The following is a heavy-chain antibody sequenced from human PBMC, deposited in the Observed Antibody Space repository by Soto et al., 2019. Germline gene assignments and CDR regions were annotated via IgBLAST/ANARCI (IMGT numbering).Heavy chain of an antibody. D-gene: IGHD6-13*01. J-gene: IGHJ6*02. CDR2: INPADSET. Sequence: PGESLKISCKGSGYSYTSYWIGWVRQRPGRGLEWMGIINPADSETNYSPSFQGQVTISADKSISTAYLQWSSLKASDTAIYYCARSNLYSSSWYYYYYGMDVWGQGTTVTVS. CDR1: GYSYTSYW. V-gene: IGHV5-51*01. CDR3: ARSNLYSSSWYYYYYGMDV.